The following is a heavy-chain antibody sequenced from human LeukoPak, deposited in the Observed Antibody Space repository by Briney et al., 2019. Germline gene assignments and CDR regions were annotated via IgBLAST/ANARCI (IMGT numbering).Heavy chain of an antibody. J-gene: IGHJ4*02. CDR2: ISWNSGSI. V-gene: IGHV3-9*01. CDR1: GFTFDDYA. CDR3: AKGESTVTTKSTLFDH. D-gene: IGHD4-17*01. Sequence: PGGSLRLSCAASGFTFDDYAMHWVRQAPGKGLEWVSGISWNSGSIGYADSVKGRFTISRDNAKNSLYLQMNSLRAEDTALYYCAKGESTVTTKSTLFDHWGQGTLVTVSS.